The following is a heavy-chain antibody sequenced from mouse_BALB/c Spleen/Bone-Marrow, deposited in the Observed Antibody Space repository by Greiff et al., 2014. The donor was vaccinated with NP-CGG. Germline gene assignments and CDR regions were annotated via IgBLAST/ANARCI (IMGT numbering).Heavy chain of an antibody. V-gene: IGHV5-9-2*01. D-gene: IGHD2-4*01. CDR2: ISGDGGYT. CDR1: GFSFSNYG. J-gene: IGHJ3*01. CDR3: ERHAYYDQTEVSFVC. Sequence: EVKLVESGGGLVKSGGSLKLSCAASGFSFSNYGMSWLRQTPGKRLEWVATISGDGGYTFYSDSVKGRFTISIDNAKNTLNLQLSVRRSEDTALYYCERHAYYDQTEVSFVCWGQGTLVTVSA.